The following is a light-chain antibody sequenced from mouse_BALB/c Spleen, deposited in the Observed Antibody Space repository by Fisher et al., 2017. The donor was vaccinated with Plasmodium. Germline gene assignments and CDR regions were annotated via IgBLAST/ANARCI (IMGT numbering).Light chain of an antibody. V-gene: IGKV1-135*01. CDR1: QSLLDSDGKTY. Sequence: DIVITQTTLTLSVTIGQPASISCKSSQSLLDSDGKTYLNWLLQRPGQSPKRLISLVSELDSGIPSRFSGSGSGTDFTLSINSVETEDFGMYFCQHSDSWPLTFGAGTKLELK. J-gene: IGKJ5*01. CDR2: LVS. CDR3: QHSDSWPLT.